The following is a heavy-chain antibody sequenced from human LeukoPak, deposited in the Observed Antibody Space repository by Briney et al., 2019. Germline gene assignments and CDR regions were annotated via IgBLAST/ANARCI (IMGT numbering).Heavy chain of an antibody. V-gene: IGHV3-66*02. CDR3: ARSWDARLNFDY. D-gene: IGHD1-26*01. J-gene: IGHJ4*02. Sequence: GGSLRLSCAASGFTVNRNYMNWVRQAPGKGLEWISVIYSDGSTYYTDSVKGRFTISRDNSKNTLYLQMNSLRAEDTAVYYCARSWDARLNFDYWGQRTLVTVSS. CDR1: GFTVNRNY. CDR2: IYSDGST.